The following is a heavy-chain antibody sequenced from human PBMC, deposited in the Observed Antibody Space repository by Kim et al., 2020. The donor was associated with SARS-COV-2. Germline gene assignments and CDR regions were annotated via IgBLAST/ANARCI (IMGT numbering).Heavy chain of an antibody. CDR3: TRAWELLRYDY. CDR1: GFTFGDYA. V-gene: IGHV3-49*04. Sequence: GGSLRLSCTASGFTFGDYAMSWVRQAPGKGLEWVGFIRSKAYGGTTEYAASVKGRFTISRDDSKSIAYLQMNSLKTEDTAVYYCTRAWELLRYDYWGQGTLVTVSS. CDR2: IRSKAYGGTT. D-gene: IGHD1-26*01. J-gene: IGHJ4*02.